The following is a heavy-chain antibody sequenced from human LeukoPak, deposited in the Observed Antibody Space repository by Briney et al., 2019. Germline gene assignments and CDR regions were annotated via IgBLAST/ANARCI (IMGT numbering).Heavy chain of an antibody. Sequence: ASVKVSCKASGYTFTSYGISWVRQAPGQGLEWMGWISAYNGNTNYAQKLQGRVTMTTDTSTSTAYMELRSLRSDDTAVYYCARVATMIVVEGFFDNWGQGTLVIVSS. J-gene: IGHJ4*02. CDR2: ISAYNGNT. CDR1: GYTFTSYG. V-gene: IGHV1-18*01. D-gene: IGHD3-22*01. CDR3: ARVATMIVVEGFFDN.